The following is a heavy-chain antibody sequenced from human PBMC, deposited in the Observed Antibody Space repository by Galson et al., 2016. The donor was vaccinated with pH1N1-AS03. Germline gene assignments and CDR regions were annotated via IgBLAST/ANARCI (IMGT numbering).Heavy chain of an antibody. V-gene: IGHV3-74*01. CDR1: GFIFNNHW. D-gene: IGHD5-12*01. Sequence: SLRLSCAASGFIFNNHWMHWVRQPPGEGLVWVSRIDNDGRNTDYADSVKGRFIISRDNAKNTPYLEMNNLRAEYTSVYYWARDGKSGDACDIWGQGTMVTVSP. CDR3: ARDGKSGDACDI. J-gene: IGHJ3*02. CDR2: IDNDGRNT.